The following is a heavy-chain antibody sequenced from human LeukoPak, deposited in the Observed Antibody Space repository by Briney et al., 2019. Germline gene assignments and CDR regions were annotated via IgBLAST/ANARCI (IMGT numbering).Heavy chain of an antibody. D-gene: IGHD4-11*01. CDR1: GFTFSSYW. CDR3: ARMTTVGWFDP. Sequence: GGSLRLSCAASGFTFSSYWMHWVRQAPGKGLVWVSRINSDGSSTSYADSVKGRFTISRDNAKNTLYLQMNSLRAEDTAVYYCARMTTVGWFDPWGQGTLVTVSS. CDR2: INSDGSST. V-gene: IGHV3-74*01. J-gene: IGHJ5*02.